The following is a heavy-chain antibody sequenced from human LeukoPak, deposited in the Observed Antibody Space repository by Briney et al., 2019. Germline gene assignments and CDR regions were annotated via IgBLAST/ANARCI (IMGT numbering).Heavy chain of an antibody. CDR1: GYTFTSYG. CDR3: ARRYSGSYYQYLDY. D-gene: IGHD1-26*01. Sequence: ASVKVSCKASGYTFTSYGISWVRQAPGQGLEWMGWINPNSGGTDYAQKFQGRVTMTRDTSISTAYMELSRLRSDDTAVYYCARRYSGSYYQYLDYWGQGTLVTVSS. V-gene: IGHV1-2*02. J-gene: IGHJ4*02. CDR2: INPNSGGT.